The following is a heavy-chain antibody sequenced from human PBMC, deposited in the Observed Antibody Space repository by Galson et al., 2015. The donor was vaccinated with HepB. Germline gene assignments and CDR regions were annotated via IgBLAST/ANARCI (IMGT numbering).Heavy chain of an antibody. CDR1: GFTFSSYA. D-gene: IGHD6-19*01. J-gene: IGHJ5*02. V-gene: IGHV3-30-3*01. Sequence: SLRLSCAASGFTFSSYAMHWVRQAPGKGLEWVAVISYDGSNKYYADSVKGRFTISRDNSKNTLYLQMNSLRAEDTAVYYCARDAVIAVPSWFDPWGQGTLVTVSS. CDR3: ARDAVIAVPSWFDP. CDR2: ISYDGSNK.